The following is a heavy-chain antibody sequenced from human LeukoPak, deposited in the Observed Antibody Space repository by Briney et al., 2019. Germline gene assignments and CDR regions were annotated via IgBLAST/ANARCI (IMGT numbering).Heavy chain of an antibody. V-gene: IGHV1-2*04. Sequence: ASVTVSCKASGYTFTSYYMHWVRQSPGQGLEWMGWIDPNSGGTNYAQKFQGWVTMTRDTSISTAYMELSRLRSDDTAVYYCARDPLGGYFDYWGQGTLVTVSS. CDR3: ARDPLGGYFDY. CDR2: IDPNSGGT. CDR1: GYTFTSYY. J-gene: IGHJ4*02.